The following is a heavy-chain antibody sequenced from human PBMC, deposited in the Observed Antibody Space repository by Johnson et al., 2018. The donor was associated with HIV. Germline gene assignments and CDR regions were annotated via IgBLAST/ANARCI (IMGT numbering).Heavy chain of an antibody. J-gene: IGHJ3*02. CDR2: IKCDGSST. V-gene: IGHV3-74*02. Sequence: VQLVESGGGVVQPGGSLRFSCAASGFSFSNYWMEWVRQAPGKGLVWVSRIKCDGSSTPYADSVKGRFTISRDNAKNTLDLQMKSLRADDTAVYYCARVGYAFHIWGQGTMVTVSS. CDR3: ARVGYAFHI. CDR1: GFSFSNYW. D-gene: IGHD5-12*01.